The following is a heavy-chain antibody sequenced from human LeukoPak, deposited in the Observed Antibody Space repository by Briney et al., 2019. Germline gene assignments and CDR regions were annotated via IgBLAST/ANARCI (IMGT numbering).Heavy chain of an antibody. V-gene: IGHV4-31*03. Sequence: SETLSLTCTVSGGSISSGGYYWSWIRQHPGKGLEWIGYIYYSGSTYYNPSLKSRVTISVDTSKNQFSLKLSSVTAADAAVYYCARAVAEEDYYFDYWGQGTLVTVSS. J-gene: IGHJ4*02. D-gene: IGHD6-19*01. CDR1: GGSISSGGYY. CDR2: IYYSGST. CDR3: ARAVAEEDYYFDY.